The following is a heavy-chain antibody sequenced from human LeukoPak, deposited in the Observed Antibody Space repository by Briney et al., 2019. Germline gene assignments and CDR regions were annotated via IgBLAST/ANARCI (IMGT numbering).Heavy chain of an antibody. CDR2: IYYGGST. J-gene: IGHJ4*02. CDR1: VGSISSSIYY. Sequence: SETLSLTSTLSVGSISSSIYYSGSIRQPPRNGLEWIRNIYYGGSTYYNPSLKSRVTISIDTSKNQFSLKLSSVTAADTAVYYCARLRLRLGEPTDFDYWGQGTLVTVSS. D-gene: IGHD3-16*01. CDR3: ARLRLRLGEPTDFDY. V-gene: IGHV4-39*01.